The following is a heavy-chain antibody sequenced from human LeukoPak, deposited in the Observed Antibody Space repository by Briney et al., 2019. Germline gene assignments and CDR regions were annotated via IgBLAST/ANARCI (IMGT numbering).Heavy chain of an antibody. J-gene: IGHJ4*02. CDR2: ISGDGRST. D-gene: IGHD1-26*01. CDR1: GFTFSTYW. Sequence: GGSLRLSCAASGFTFSTYWMNWVRQGPGTGLVWVARISGDGRSTNYADSVKGRFTISRDNAKNTLYLQMNSLRAEDSAAYYRASGSHHEVGAYWGQGTLVTVSS. CDR3: ASGSHHEVGAY. V-gene: IGHV3-74*01.